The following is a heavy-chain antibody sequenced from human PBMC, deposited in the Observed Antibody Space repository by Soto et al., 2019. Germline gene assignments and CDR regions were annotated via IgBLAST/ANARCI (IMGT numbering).Heavy chain of an antibody. CDR1: GFTFSSYW. V-gene: IGHV3-7*01. J-gene: IGHJ6*02. D-gene: IGHD2-15*01. CDR2: IKQDGSEK. CDR3: ARDEEDIAYYYYGMDV. Sequence: AASGFTFSSYWMSWVRQAPGKGLEWVANIKQDGSEKYYVDSVKGRFTISRDNAKNSLYLQMNSLRAEDTAVYYCARDEEDIAYYYYGMDVWGQGTTVTVSS.